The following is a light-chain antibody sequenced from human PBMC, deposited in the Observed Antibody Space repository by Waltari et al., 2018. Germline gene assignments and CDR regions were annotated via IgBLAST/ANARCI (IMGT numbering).Light chain of an antibody. Sequence: IQLTQSPSSLSASVGARVTITCRASQGISSHLAWYQQKPGKAPKLLTYGASTLPRWVPSRFSGSGSGTDFTLTISSLQPEDFATYYCQQLNGYPLTFGGGTKVEI. CDR1: QGISSH. V-gene: IGKV1-9*01. CDR2: GAS. CDR3: QQLNGYPLT. J-gene: IGKJ4*01.